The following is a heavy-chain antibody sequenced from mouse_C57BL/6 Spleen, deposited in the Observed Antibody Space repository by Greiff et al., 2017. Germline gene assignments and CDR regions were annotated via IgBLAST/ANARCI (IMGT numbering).Heavy chain of an antibody. CDR1: GYTFTSYW. CDR2: IDPSSGGT. V-gene: IGHV1-72*01. D-gene: IGHD2-1*01. CDR3: ARAGFYGNSYYARDY. J-gene: IGHJ4*01. Sequence: QVQLQQPGAELVKPGASVKLSCKASGYTFTSYWMHWVKQRPGRGLEWIGRIDPSSGGTKYNEKFKGKATLTVDKPSSTAYMQLSSLTSEDSAIYDCARAGFYGNSYYARDYWGQGTSVTVSS.